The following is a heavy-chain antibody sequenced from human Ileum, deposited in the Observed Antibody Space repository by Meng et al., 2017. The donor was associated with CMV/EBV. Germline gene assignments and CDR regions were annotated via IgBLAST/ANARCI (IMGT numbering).Heavy chain of an antibody. CDR1: GFTFSSYS. Sequence: GGSLRLSCAASGFTFSSYSMNWVRQAPGKGLEWVSSISSSSSYIYYADSVKGRFTISRDNAKNSLYLQMNSLRAEDTAVYYCARSIAAAAMRWFDPWGQGTLVTGAS. CDR3: ARSIAAAAMRWFDP. CDR2: ISSSSSYI. D-gene: IGHD6-13*01. J-gene: IGHJ5*02. V-gene: IGHV3-21*01.